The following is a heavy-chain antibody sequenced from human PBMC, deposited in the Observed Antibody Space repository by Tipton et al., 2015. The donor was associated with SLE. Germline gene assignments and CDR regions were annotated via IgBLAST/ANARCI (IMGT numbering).Heavy chain of an antibody. Sequence: TLSLTCTVSGGSISSSNFYWGWTRQPPGKGLEWIGTIYYGGGTYYNPSLKSRITISLDTSKNQFSLNLNSVTAADTAVFYCATFTQAEHAFDVWGQGTLVSVSS. D-gene: IGHD2-15*01. V-gene: IGHV4-39*07. CDR2: IYYGGGT. CDR1: GGSISSSNFY. J-gene: IGHJ3*01. CDR3: ATFTQAEHAFDV.